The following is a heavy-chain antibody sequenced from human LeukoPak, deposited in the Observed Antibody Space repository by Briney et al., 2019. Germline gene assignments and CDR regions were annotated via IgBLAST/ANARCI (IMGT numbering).Heavy chain of an antibody. CDR3: ARLPMVRGVHPDY. V-gene: IGHV4-59*05. Sequence: KPSETLSFTCTVSGGSISSYYWSWIRQPPGKGLEWIGSIYYSGSTYYNPSLKSRVTISVDTSKNQFSLKLSSVTAADTAVYYCARLPMVRGVHPDYWGQGTLVTVSS. D-gene: IGHD3-10*01. CDR1: GGSISSYY. J-gene: IGHJ4*02. CDR2: IYYSGST.